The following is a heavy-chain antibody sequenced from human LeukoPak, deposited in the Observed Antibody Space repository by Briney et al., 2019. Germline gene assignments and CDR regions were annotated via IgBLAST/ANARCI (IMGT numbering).Heavy chain of an antibody. V-gene: IGHV1-18*01. CDR1: GYTFTSYG. J-gene: IGHJ4*02. D-gene: IGHD3-22*01. Sequence: SVKVSCKASGYTFTSYGISWVRQAPGQGLEWMGWISAYNGNTNYAQKLQGRVTMTTDTSTSTAYMELRSLRSDDTAVYYCARGGRYYDSSGYYPPLDYWGQGTLVTVSS. CDR2: ISAYNGNT. CDR3: ARGGRYYDSSGYYPPLDY.